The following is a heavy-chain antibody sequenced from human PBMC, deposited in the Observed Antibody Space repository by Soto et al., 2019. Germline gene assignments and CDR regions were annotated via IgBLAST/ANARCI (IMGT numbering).Heavy chain of an antibody. D-gene: IGHD1-1*01. CDR3: ARESEH. Sequence: GGSLRLSCAASGFTFRNYAMSWVRQAPGKGLEWVSTITGSAGGTYYADSMKGRFTISRDNSKSTLYLQMYSLRVEDTAVYYCARESEHWGQGTLVTVSS. V-gene: IGHV3-23*01. J-gene: IGHJ4*02. CDR2: ITGSAGGT. CDR1: GFTFRNYA.